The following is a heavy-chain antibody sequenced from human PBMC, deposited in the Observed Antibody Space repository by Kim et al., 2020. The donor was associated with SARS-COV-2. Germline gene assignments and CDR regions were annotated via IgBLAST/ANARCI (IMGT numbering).Heavy chain of an antibody. CDR2: SGGST. D-gene: IGHD3-16*02. CDR3: ADLIGH. J-gene: IGHJ4*02. Sequence: SGGSTSYAQKFQGRVTMTRDTSTSTVYMELSSLRSEDTAVYYCADLIGHWGQGTLVTVSS. V-gene: IGHV1-46*01.